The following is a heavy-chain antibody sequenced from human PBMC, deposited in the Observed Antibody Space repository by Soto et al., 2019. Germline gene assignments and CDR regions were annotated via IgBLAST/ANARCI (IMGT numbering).Heavy chain of an antibody. J-gene: IGHJ4*02. CDR2: IWYDGSNK. D-gene: IGHD5-12*01. CDR1: GFTFSSYG. CDR3: AREGRVATIIHGTLEFDY. V-gene: IGHV3-33*01. Sequence: QVQLVESGGGVVQPGRSLRLSCAASGFTFSSYGMHWVRQAPGKGLEWVAVIWYDGSNKYYADSVKGRFTISRDNSKNTLYLQMNSLRAEDTAVYYCAREGRVATIIHGTLEFDYWGQGTLVTVSS.